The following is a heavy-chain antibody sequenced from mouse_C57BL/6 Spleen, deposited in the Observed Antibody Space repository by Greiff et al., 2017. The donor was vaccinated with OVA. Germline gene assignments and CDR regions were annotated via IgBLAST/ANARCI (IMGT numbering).Heavy chain of an antibody. J-gene: IGHJ2*01. Sequence: EVQLQQSGPELVKPGASVKISCKASGYTFTDYYMNWVKQSHGKSLEWIGDINPNNGGTSYNQKFKGKATLTVDKSSSTAYMELRSLTSEDSAVYYCAREFITTVVAPCDYWGQGTTLTVSS. CDR1: GYTFTDYY. V-gene: IGHV1-26*01. D-gene: IGHD1-1*01. CDR3: AREFITTVVAPCDY. CDR2: INPNNGGT.